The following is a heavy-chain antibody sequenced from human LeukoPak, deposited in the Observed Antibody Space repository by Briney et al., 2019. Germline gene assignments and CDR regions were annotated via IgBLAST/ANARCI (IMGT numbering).Heavy chain of an antibody. D-gene: IGHD6-13*01. V-gene: IGHV4-59*12. CDR1: GGSISSYY. CDR2: IYYSGST. Sequence: PSETLSLTCTVSGGSISSYYWTWIRQPPGKGLEWIGYIYYSGSTNHNPSLKSRVTISIDTSKNQFSLEMSSVTAADTAVYYCARGRGARSSRWYNWFDPWGQGTLVTVSS. CDR3: ARGRGARSSRWYNWFDP. J-gene: IGHJ5*02.